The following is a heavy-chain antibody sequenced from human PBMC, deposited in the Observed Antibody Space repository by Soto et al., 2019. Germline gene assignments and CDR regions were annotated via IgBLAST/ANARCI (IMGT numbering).Heavy chain of an antibody. J-gene: IGHJ4*02. CDR3: ARDHPHSYGVYYFDY. D-gene: IGHD5-18*01. CDR1: GGSVRSSTYY. V-gene: IGHV4-39*07. Sequence: SETLSLTCTVSGGSVRSSTYYWGWIRQSPGKGLEWIGSIYYSGSTHNNPSLQNRVTMSVDTYTNQVSLKVMSVTAADTAVYYCARDHPHSYGVYYFDYWGQGTPVTVSS. CDR2: IYYSGST.